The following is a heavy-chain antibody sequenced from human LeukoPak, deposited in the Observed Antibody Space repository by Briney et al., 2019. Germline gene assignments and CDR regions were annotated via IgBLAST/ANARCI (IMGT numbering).Heavy chain of an antibody. J-gene: IGHJ4*02. Sequence: SETLSLTCTVSGGSISSTTYYWAWVRQPPGRGLEYLGIIYYTGSTYYNPSLKSRVTISVDTSKNQFSLKLTSVTAADAAVYYCARHRYCNSSSCYAFDYWGQGTLVTVSS. D-gene: IGHD2-2*01. CDR1: GGSISSTTYY. CDR2: IYYTGST. CDR3: ARHRYCNSSSCYAFDY. V-gene: IGHV4-39*01.